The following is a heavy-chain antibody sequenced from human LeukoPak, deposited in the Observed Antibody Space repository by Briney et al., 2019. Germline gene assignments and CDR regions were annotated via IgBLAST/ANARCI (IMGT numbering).Heavy chain of an antibody. Sequence: SETLSLTCTVSGGSISSYYWSWMRQPPGKGLEWIGYIYYSGSTNYNPSLKSRVTISVDTSKDQFSLKLSSVTAAATAVYYCARDPSGGSIDYWGQGTLVTVSS. CDR3: ARDPSGGSIDY. V-gene: IGHV4-59*01. CDR2: IYYSGST. J-gene: IGHJ4*02. D-gene: IGHD2-15*01. CDR1: GGSISSYY.